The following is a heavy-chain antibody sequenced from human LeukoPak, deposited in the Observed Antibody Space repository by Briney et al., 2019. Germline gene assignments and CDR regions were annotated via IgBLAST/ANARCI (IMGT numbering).Heavy chain of an antibody. CDR1: GGTFSSYA. D-gene: IGHD3-10*01. V-gene: IGHV1-69*05. Sequence: SVKVSCKXSGGTFSSYAISWVRQAPGQGLEWMGGIIPIFGTANYAQKFQGRVTITTDESTSTAYMELSSLRSEDTAVYYCARATMVRGVIMKYFDYWGQGTLVTVSS. CDR2: IIPIFGTA. CDR3: ARATMVRGVIMKYFDY. J-gene: IGHJ4*02.